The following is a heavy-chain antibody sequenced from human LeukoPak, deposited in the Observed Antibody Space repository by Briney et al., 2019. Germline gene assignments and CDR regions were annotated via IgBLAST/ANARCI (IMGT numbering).Heavy chain of an antibody. V-gene: IGHV4-4*09. J-gene: IGHJ4*02. CDR3: ARGPRDCSSTSCPFDY. Sequence: SETLSLTCTVSGGSISSYYWSWIRQPPGKGLEWIGYIYTSGSTNYNPSLKSRVTISVDTSKNQFSLKLSSVTAADTAVYYCARGPRDCSSTSCPFDYWGQGTLVTVSS. CDR1: GGSISSYY. D-gene: IGHD2-2*01. CDR2: IYTSGST.